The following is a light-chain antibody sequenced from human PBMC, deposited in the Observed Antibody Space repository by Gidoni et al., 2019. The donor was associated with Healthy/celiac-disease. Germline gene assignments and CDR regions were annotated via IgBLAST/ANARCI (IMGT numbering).Light chain of an antibody. CDR3: QQSYSTLWT. CDR2: AAS. CDR1: QSISSY. Sequence: DLQVTPSPSSLSASVGDRVTITCRASQSISSYLNWYQQKPGKAPKLLIYAASSLQSGVPSRFSGSGSGTDFTLTISSLQPEDFATYYCQQSYSTLWTFGHGTKVDIK. J-gene: IGKJ1*01. V-gene: IGKV1-39*01.